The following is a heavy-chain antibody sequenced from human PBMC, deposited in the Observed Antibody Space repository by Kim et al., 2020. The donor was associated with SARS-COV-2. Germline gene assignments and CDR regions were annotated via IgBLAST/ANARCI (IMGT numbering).Heavy chain of an antibody. V-gene: IGHV3-33*01. Sequence: GGSLRLSCTASGFSFSSYGMHWVRQAPGKGLEWMAFMWYDGSNKNYSDSVKGRFAISRDNSKNTLYLHMNSLRAEDTAVYYCAGVAAAGLYDYYYYMDV. D-gene: IGHD6-13*01. J-gene: IGHJ6*03. CDR2: MWYDGSNK. CDR3: AGVAAAGLYDYYYYMDV. CDR1: GFSFSSYG.